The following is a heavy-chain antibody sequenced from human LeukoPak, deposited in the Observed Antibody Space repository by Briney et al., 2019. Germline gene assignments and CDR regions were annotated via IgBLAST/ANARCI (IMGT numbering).Heavy chain of an antibody. CDR1: GFTFSNYW. V-gene: IGHV3-7*03. CDR2: INRDGSER. Sequence: TGGSLRLSCAASGFTFSNYWMTWVRQARGKGLEWVANINRDGSERYYVDAVKGRFTISRDDAKSSLYLQMNSLRAEDTAVYYCARRNAMDVWGQGTTVIVFS. J-gene: IGHJ6*02. CDR3: ARRNAMDV.